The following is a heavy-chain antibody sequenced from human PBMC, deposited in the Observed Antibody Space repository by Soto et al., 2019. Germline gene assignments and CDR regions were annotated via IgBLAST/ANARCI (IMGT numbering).Heavy chain of an antibody. CDR1: GFTFSSYA. CDR2: ISGSGGST. J-gene: IGHJ5*01. CDR3: AKHPGFGEFDS. V-gene: IGHV3-23*01. D-gene: IGHD3-10*01. Sequence: EVQLLESGGGLVQPGGSLRLSCAASGFTFSSYAMSWVRQAPGKGLEWVSAISGSGGSTYYADSVKGRCTISRDNSKNTLYMQMKSLRAEDTAVYYSAKHPGFGEFDSWGQGPLVTVSS.